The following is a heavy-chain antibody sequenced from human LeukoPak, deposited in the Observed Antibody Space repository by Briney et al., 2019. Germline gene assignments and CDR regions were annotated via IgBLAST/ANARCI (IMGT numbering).Heavy chain of an antibody. CDR2: IIPIFGTA. V-gene: IGHV1-69*13. CDR3: ARDPTGYSYGPRYQKYYYYYGMDV. D-gene: IGHD5-18*01. CDR1: GGTFSSYA. J-gene: IGHJ6*02. Sequence: ASVKVSCTASGGTFSSYAISWVRQAPGQGLEWMGGIIPIFGTANYAQKFQGRVTITADESTSTAYMELSSLRSEDTAVYYCARDPTGYSYGPRYQKYYYYYGMDVWGQGTTVTVSS.